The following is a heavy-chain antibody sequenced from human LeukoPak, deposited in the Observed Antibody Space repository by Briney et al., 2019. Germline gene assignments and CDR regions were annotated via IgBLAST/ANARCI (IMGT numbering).Heavy chain of an antibody. CDR1: GGSINSYY. CDR2: IYYSGST. D-gene: IGHD1-1*01. Sequence: SETLSLTCTVSGGSINSYYWSWIRQPPGKGLEWIGYIYYSGSTNYNPSLKSRVTISVDTSKNQFSLRLNSVTAADTAVYYCARDKVPGDDWGQGTLVTVSS. J-gene: IGHJ4*02. V-gene: IGHV4-59*01. CDR3: ARDKVPGDD.